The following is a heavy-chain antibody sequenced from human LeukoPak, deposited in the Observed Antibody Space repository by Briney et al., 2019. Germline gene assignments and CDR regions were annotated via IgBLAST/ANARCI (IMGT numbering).Heavy chain of an antibody. CDR3: AKDRQWLAGANLEN. V-gene: IGHV3-23*01. D-gene: IGHD6-19*01. CDR2: ISGSGGST. CDR1: GFTFSSYA. J-gene: IGHJ4*02. Sequence: GGSLRLSCAASGFTFSSYAMSWVRQAPGKGLEWVSAISGSGGSTYYADSVKGRFTISRDNSKNTLYPQMNSLRAEDTAVYYCAKDRQWLAGANLENWGQGTLVTVSS.